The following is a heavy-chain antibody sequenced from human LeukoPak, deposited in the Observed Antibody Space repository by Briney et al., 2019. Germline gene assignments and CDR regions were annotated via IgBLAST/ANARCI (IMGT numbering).Heavy chain of an antibody. CDR1: GGSFSGYY. CDR3: ARGPPRWGYCSSTSCYTVDY. D-gene: IGHD2-2*02. V-gene: IGHV4-34*01. Sequence: SETLSLTCAVYGGSFSGYYWSWIRQPPGKGLEWIGEINHSGSTNYNPSLKSRVTISVDTSKNQFSLKLSSVTAADTAVYYCARGPPRWGYCSSTSCYTVDYWGQGTLVIVSS. J-gene: IGHJ4*02. CDR2: INHSGST.